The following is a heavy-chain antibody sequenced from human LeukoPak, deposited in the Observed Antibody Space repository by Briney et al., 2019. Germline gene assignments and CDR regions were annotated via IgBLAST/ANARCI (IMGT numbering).Heavy chain of an antibody. J-gene: IGHJ6*02. CDR1: GFTFNTYS. D-gene: IGHD5-18*01. CDR2: ISVDSNYL. CDR3: ARVPVDTAMVTGSHYYYYYGMDV. V-gene: IGHV3-21*01. Sequence: PGGSLRLSCAASGFTFNTYSMNWVRQAPGKGLEWISSISVDSNYLYYVDSLRGRFTVSRDNTKNSLYLQMNSLRAEDTAVYYCARVPVDTAMVTGSHYYYYYGMDVWGQGTTVTVSS.